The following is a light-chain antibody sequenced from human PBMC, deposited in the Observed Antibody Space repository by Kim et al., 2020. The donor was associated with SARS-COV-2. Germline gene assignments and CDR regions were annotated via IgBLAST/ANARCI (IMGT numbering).Light chain of an antibody. V-gene: IGKV3-11*01. J-gene: IGKJ5*01. CDR1: QSVGAF. CDR3: QRSSWPIT. Sequence: SLSPGEGATLSCRASQSVGAFLAWYQQRPGQSPRLLIYDASKRATGIPARFSGSGSGSDFTLTIRTLESEDFAIYYCQRSSWPITFGQGTRLEIK. CDR2: DAS.